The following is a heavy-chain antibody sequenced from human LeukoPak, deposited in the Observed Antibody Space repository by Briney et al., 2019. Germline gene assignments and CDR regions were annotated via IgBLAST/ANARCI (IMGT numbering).Heavy chain of an antibody. CDR3: ARAWSGYSPYYFDY. CDR1: GGTFSSYA. CDR2: IIPIFGTA. Sequence: ASVKVSCKASGGTFSSYAISWVRQAPGQGLEWIGRIIPIFGTANYAQKFQGRVTITTDESTSTAYMELSSLRSEDTAVYYCARAWSGYSPYYFDYWGQGTLVTVSS. J-gene: IGHJ4*02. V-gene: IGHV1-69*05. D-gene: IGHD3-3*01.